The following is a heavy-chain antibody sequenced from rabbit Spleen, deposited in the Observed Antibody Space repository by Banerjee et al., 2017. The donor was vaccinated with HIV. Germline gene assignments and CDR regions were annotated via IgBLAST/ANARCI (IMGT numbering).Heavy chain of an antibody. CDR2: IDPVFGRT. Sequence: QEQLVESGGGLVKPGASLTLTCIASGFDFSDYGVTWVRQAPGKGLEWIGYIDPVFGRTYYANWVNGRFTISRHNTQNTLYLQLKSLTAADTATYFCARGPPYAGYTTYGYVYFNLWGPGTLVTVS. V-gene: IGHV1S47*01. CDR1: GFDFSDYG. J-gene: IGHJ4*01. D-gene: IGHD7-1*01. CDR3: ARGPPYAGYTTYGYVYFNL.